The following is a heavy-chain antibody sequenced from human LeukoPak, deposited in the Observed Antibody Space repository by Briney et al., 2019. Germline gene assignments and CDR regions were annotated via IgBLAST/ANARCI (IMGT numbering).Heavy chain of an antibody. V-gene: IGHV1-8*01. CDR3: ARGIVGAMYYYYMDV. D-gene: IGHD1-26*01. CDR2: MNPNNGNT. J-gene: IGHJ6*03. Sequence: ASVKVSCKASGYTFTSYDINWVRQATGQGLEWMGWMNPNNGNTDYAQKFQGRVTITRNTSISTAYMELSSLRSEDTAVYYCARGIVGAMYYYYMDVWGKGTTVTVSS. CDR1: GYTFTSYD.